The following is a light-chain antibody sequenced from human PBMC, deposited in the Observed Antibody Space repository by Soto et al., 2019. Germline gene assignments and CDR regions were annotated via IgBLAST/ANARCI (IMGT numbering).Light chain of an antibody. Sequence: EIVLTQSPATLSLTPGERATLSCGASQSVSSYLAWYQQKPGQAPRLLIYDASNRATGIPARFSGSGSGTDFTLTITRLEPEDFAMYYCQRYDSLRTFGQGGKVDIK. V-gene: IGKV3-11*01. CDR1: QSVSSY. J-gene: IGKJ1*01. CDR2: DAS. CDR3: QRYDSLRT.